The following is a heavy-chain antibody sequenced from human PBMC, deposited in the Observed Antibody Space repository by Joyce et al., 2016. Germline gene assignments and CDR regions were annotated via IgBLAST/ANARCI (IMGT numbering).Heavy chain of an antibody. CDR3: ARVRTASTTIFGANSEAPDALDM. D-gene: IGHD3-3*01. J-gene: IGHJ3*02. V-gene: IGHV1-3*01. Sequence: QVQLVQSEAEVKKPGASVKVSCKASGYTFTRYAIHWVRQASGQGLEWMGWINPGNGKTKYSQKVQGRGTFTRDTSANTVYMELSSLKSEDTTVYFCARVRTASTTIFGANSEAPDALDMWGQGTMVIVSS. CDR1: GYTFTRYA. CDR2: INPGNGKT.